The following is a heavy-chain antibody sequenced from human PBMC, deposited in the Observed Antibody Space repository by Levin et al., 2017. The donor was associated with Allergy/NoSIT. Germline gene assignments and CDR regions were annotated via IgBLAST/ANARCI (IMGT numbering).Heavy chain of an antibody. D-gene: IGHD3-9*01. J-gene: IGHJ5*02. CDR1: GFTFSGFA. CDR3: TNYDILTGFLS. Sequence: GESLRLSCAASGFTFSGFAMHWVRQASGKGLEWVGRIRSKANSYATAYAASVKDRFTISRDDSKNTAYLQMNSLKSEDTAVYYCTNYDILTGFLSWGQGTLVTVSS. V-gene: IGHV3-73*01. CDR2: IRSKANSYAT.